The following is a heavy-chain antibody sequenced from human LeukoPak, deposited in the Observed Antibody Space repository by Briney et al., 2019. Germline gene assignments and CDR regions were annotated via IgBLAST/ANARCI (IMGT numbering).Heavy chain of an antibody. V-gene: IGHV7-4-1*02. CDR2: INTNTGTP. D-gene: IGHD5-12*01. J-gene: IGHJ4*02. CDR3: ARQYSGYESLYFDS. CDR1: GYTFSSYT. Sequence: ASVKVSCKASGYTFSSYTLNWLRQAPGQGLEWMGWINTNTGTPTYAQGFTGRFVFSLDSSVSTAYLQISSLKAEDIAVYYCARQYSGYESLYFDSWGQGTLVTVSS.